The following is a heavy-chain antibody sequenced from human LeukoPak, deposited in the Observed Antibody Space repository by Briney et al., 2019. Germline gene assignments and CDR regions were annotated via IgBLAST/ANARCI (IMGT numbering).Heavy chain of an antibody. D-gene: IGHD5-24*01. CDR2: SSSGSSTI. J-gene: IGHJ4*02. V-gene: IGHV3-48*01. Sequence: HAGGSLRLSCAASGFTFDDYGMNWVRQAPGKGLEWVSYSSSGSSTIYYTDSVKGRFTISRDNAKNSLYLQMNSLRAEDTAVYYCARGEQDMATMSIDYWGQGTLVTVSS. CDR1: GFTFDDYG. CDR3: ARGEQDMATMSIDY.